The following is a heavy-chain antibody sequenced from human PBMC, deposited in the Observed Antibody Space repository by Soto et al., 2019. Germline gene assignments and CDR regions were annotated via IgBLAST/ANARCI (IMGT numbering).Heavy chain of an antibody. CDR3: ARDSRSTTTYGLDV. Sequence: QLQLQESGSGLVKPSQTLSLSCAVSGGSISSGGYSWSWIRLPPGKGLEWIGYIYHSETNNYNPSLKSRVTISVDRSKNHLSLKLKSVTPADTAVYYCARDSRSTTTYGLDVWGQGTTVTVSS. CDR1: GGSISSGGYS. V-gene: IGHV4-30-2*01. CDR2: IYHSETN. D-gene: IGHD4-4*01. J-gene: IGHJ6*02.